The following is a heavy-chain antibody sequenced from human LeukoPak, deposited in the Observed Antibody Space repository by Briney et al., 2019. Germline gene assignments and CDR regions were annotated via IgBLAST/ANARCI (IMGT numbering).Heavy chain of an antibody. CDR3: ARGPGTTGSNNWFDA. CDR1: GDSVSSTSAA. J-gene: IGHJ5*02. V-gene: IGHV6-1*01. D-gene: IGHD1-1*01. Sequence: SQTLSLTCAISGDSVSSTSAAWNWIRQSPSRGLEWLGRTYYGSKWYIEYAVSVKGRMTINPDTSKNQFSLQLNSVTPEDTAVYYCARGPGTTGSNNWFDAWGQGTLVTVSS. CDR2: TYYGSKWYI.